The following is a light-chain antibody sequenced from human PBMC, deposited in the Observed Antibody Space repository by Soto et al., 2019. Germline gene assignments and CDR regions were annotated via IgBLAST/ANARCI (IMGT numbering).Light chain of an antibody. CDR3: SSYTSSSTLVV. V-gene: IGLV2-14*01. CDR2: GVT. Sequence: QSVLTQPASVSGSPGQSITITCTGTSSDIGGYDYVSWYQHHPGKAPKVIIYGVTNRPSGVSHRFSGSKSGNTASLTISGLQAEDEADYYCSSYTSSSTLVVFGGGTKVTVL. CDR1: SSDIGGYDY. J-gene: IGLJ2*01.